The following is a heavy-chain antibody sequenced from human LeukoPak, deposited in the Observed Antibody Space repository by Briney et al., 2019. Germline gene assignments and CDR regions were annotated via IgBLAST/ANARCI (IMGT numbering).Heavy chain of an antibody. CDR3: ARGWPRYCSGGSCYYFDY. D-gene: IGHD2-15*01. Sequence: SETLSHTCTVSGGSISSSSYYWGWIRQPPGKGLEWIGSIYYSGSTYYNPSLKSRVTISVDTSKNQFSLKLSSVTAADTAVYYCARGWPRYCSGGSCYYFDYWGQGTLVTVSS. J-gene: IGHJ4*02. V-gene: IGHV4-39*07. CDR1: GGSISSSSYY. CDR2: IYYSGST.